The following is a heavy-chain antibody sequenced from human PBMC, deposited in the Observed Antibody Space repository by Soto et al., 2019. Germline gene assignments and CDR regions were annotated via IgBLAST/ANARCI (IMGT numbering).Heavy chain of an antibody. V-gene: IGHV3-74*01. CDR3: ARDQDGAGGTADY. J-gene: IGHJ4*02. CDR2: ITNDGSTT. D-gene: IGHD1-26*01. Sequence: EVQLVESGGGLVQPGGSLRLSCVASGFTLRNYWMHWFRQAPVKGLVCVSRITNDGSTTYYADSVKGRFTISRDNAKNTLYLQVNSLRVEDTAGYYFARDQDGAGGTADYWGQGTRVTVS. CDR1: GFTLRNYW.